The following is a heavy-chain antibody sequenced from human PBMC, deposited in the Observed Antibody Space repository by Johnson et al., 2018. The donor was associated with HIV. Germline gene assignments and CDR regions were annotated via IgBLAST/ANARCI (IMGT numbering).Heavy chain of an antibody. J-gene: IGHJ3*02. CDR3: AREDSAFDI. CDR2: IYSGGST. Sequence: EVQLVESGGGLVQPGGSLRLSCGASAFTFSSNDMSWVRQAPGKGLEWVSVIYSGGSTYYADSVKGRFTISRDNSKNTLYLQMNSLRAEDTAVYYCAREDSAFDIWGLGTMVTVSS. V-gene: IGHV3-66*01. CDR1: AFTFSSND.